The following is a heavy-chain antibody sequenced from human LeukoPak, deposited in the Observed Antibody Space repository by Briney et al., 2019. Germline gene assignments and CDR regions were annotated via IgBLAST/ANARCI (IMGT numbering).Heavy chain of an antibody. CDR1: GYRFTTYW. J-gene: IGHJ5*02. CDR3: VRLSCSSSTCHP. D-gene: IGHD2-2*01. Sequence: GESLKISCKTSGYRFTTYWIGWVRQMPGKGLEWMGIIYPGDADIRYSPSFQGQVTISADKSISTAYLQWSSLKASDTAMYYCVRLSCSSSTCHPWGQGTLVTVSS. V-gene: IGHV5-51*01. CDR2: IYPGDADI.